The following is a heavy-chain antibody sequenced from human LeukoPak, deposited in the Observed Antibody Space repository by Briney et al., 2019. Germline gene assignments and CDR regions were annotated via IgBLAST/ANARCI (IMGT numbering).Heavy chain of an antibody. D-gene: IGHD5-12*01. Sequence: PGGSLTLSCAASGFTFSSFGMHWVRQTPGKGLEWLTFIHNDGITEYYADSVKGRFTISRDNAKNSLYLQMNSLRAEDTAVFYCARDPGYSNSPYYLDYWGQGTLVTVSS. J-gene: IGHJ4*02. CDR3: ARDPGYSNSPYYLDY. CDR1: GFTFSSFG. V-gene: IGHV3-30*02. CDR2: IHNDGITE.